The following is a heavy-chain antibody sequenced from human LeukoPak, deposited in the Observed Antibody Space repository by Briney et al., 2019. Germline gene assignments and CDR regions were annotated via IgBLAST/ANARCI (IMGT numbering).Heavy chain of an antibody. V-gene: IGHV3-15*01. CDR3: TTDRRNYDRRALDY. CDR2: IKSKTDGGTT. CDR1: GFTFSNAW. J-gene: IGHJ4*02. D-gene: IGHD1-7*01. Sequence: GGSLRLSCAASGFTFSNAWMSWVRQAPGKGLEWVGRIKSKTDGGTTDYAAPVKGRFTVSRDDSKNTLYLQMNSLKTEDTAVYYCTTDRRNYDRRALDYWGQGTLVTVSS.